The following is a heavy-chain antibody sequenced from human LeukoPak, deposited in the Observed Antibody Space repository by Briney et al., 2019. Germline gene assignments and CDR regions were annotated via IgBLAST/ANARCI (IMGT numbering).Heavy chain of an antibody. D-gene: IGHD3-9*01. V-gene: IGHV4-34*01. CDR1: GGSFSGYY. CDR3: ARDPGPYYDILTGSLYYMDV. CDR2: IYHSGST. Sequence: SETLSLTCAVYGGSFSGYYWSWIRQPPGKGLEWIGEIYHSGSTNYNPSLKSRVTISVDKSRNQFSLKLSSVTAADTAVYYCARDPGPYYDILTGSLYYMDVWGKGTTVTVSS. J-gene: IGHJ6*03.